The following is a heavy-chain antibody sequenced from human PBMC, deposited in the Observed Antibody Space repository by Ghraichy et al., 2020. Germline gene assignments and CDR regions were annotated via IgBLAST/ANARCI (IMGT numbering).Heavy chain of an antibody. V-gene: IGHV3-48*02. D-gene: IGHD3-22*01. CDR1: GFTFSSYS. CDR3: ARQGYYYDSSGYYEDAFDI. J-gene: IGHJ3*02. Sequence: GGSLRLSCAASGFTFSSYSMNWVRQSPGKGLEWVSYISSSSSTIYYADSVKGRFTISRDNAKNSLYLQMNSLRDEDMAVYYCARQGYYYDSSGYYEDAFDIWGQGTMVTVSS. CDR2: ISSSSSTI.